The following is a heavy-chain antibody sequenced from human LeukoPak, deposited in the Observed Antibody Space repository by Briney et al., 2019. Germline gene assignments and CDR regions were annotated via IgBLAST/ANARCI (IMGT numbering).Heavy chain of an antibody. D-gene: IGHD1-26*01. CDR3: ARVPVGSYSFDY. V-gene: IGHV3-74*01. CDR1: GFTFSNYW. Sequence: GGSLRLSCAASGFTFSNYWMHWVRQAPGKGLVWVSRINTGGSTTSYVGSVKGRFTISRDNTKNTLYLHMNSLRAEDTAVYYCARVPVGSYSFDYWGQGTLVTVSS. J-gene: IGHJ4*02. CDR2: INTGGSTT.